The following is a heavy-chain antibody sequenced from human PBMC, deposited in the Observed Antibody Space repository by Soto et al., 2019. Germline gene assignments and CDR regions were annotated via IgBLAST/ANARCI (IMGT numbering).Heavy chain of an antibody. D-gene: IGHD2-15*01. J-gene: IGHJ4*02. V-gene: IGHV3-30*18. CDR2: ISYDGSNK. Sequence: QVQLVESGGGVVQPGRSLRLSCAASGFTFSSYGMHWVRQAPGKGLEWVAVISYDGSNKYYADSVKGRFTISRDNSKNTLYLQMNSLRAEDTAVYYCAKDSWCSGGSCYSLDYWGQGTLVTVSS. CDR1: GFTFSSYG. CDR3: AKDSWCSGGSCYSLDY.